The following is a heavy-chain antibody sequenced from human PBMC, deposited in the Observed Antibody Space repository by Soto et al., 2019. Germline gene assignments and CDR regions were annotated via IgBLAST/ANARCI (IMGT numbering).Heavy chain of an antibody. CDR2: ISYDGSNK. J-gene: IGHJ5*02. CDR1: GFTFSSYG. Sequence: QVQLVESGGGVVQPGRSLRLSCAASGFTFSSYGMHWVRQAPGKGLEWVAVISYDGSNKYYADSVKGRFTISRDNSKNTLYLQMNSLRAEDTAVYYCAKDGQPLVLHPTNNWFDPWGQGTLVTVSS. D-gene: IGHD6-13*01. V-gene: IGHV3-30*18. CDR3: AKDGQPLVLHPTNNWFDP.